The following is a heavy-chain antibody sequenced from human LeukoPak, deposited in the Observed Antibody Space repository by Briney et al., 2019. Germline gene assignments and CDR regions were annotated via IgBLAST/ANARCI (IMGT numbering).Heavy chain of an antibody. V-gene: IGHV1-46*01. CDR1: GYTFTSYY. CDR3: ARDQGYSYGYMSAFDI. D-gene: IGHD5-18*01. CDR2: INPSGGST. J-gene: IGHJ3*02. Sequence: GASVKVSCKASGYTFTSYYMHWVRQAPGQGLEWMGIINPSGGSTSYAQKFQGRVTMTRDTSTSTVYMELSSLRSEDTAVYYCARDQGYSYGYMSAFDIWGQGTMVTVSS.